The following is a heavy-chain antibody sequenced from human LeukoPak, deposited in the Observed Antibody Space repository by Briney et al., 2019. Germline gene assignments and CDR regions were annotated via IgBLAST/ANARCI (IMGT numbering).Heavy chain of an antibody. V-gene: IGHV1-18*01. CDR2: ISAYNGNT. Sequence: GASVKVSFKASGYTFTIYGISWVRQAPGQGLEWMGWISAYNGNTNYAQKLQGRVTMTTDTSTSTAYMELRSLRSDDTAVYYCARDEIFSYYYGMDVWGQGTTVTVSS. J-gene: IGHJ6*02. CDR3: ARDEIFSYYYGMDV. D-gene: IGHD3-3*01. CDR1: GYTFTIYG.